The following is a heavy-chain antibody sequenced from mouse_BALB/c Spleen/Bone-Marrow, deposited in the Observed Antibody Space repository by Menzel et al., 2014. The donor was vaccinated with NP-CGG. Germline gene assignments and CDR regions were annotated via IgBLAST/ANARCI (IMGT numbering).Heavy chain of an antibody. CDR1: GFTFSTYA. V-gene: IGHV5-9-4*01. CDR3: ARDGYGSSD. CDR2: ISSGGSYT. Sequence: EVQGVESGGVLVKPGGSLKPSCAASGFTFSTYAMSWVRQSPEKRLEWVAEISSGGSYTYYPDTVTGRFTISRDNAKNTLYLEMSSLRSEDTAMYYCARDGYGSSDWGQGTLVTVSA. D-gene: IGHD1-1*01. J-gene: IGHJ3*01.